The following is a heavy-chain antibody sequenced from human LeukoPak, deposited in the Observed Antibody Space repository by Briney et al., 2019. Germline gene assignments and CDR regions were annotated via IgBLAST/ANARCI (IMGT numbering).Heavy chain of an antibody. Sequence: SETLSLTCTVSGDSINTYFWSWIRQPPGKGLEWIGYVYYNGITNYNPSLKSRVSISLVTSRNQFSLRLNSVTAAETAVYYCASQLGGTTFHWGQGTLVTVSS. V-gene: IGHV4-59*01. CDR2: VYYNGIT. D-gene: IGHD1/OR15-1a*01. J-gene: IGHJ4*02. CDR1: GDSINTYF. CDR3: ASQLGGTTFH.